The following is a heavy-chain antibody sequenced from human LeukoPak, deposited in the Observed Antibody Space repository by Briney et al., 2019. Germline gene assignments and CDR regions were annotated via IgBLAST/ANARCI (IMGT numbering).Heavy chain of an antibody. CDR1: GGTFSSYA. V-gene: IGHV1-69*05. J-gene: IGHJ3*02. CDR2: IIPIFGTA. Sequence: GASVKVSCKASGGTFSSYAISWVRQAPGQGLEWMGGIIPIFGTANYAQKFQGRVTITTDESTSTAYMELSSLRSDDTAVYYCARDGSSWVFDIWGQGTMVTVSS. CDR3: ARDGSSWVFDI. D-gene: IGHD6-13*01.